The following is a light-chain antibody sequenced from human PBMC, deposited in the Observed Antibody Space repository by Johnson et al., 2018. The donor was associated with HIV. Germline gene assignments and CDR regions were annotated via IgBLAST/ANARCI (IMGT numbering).Light chain of an antibody. Sequence: QPVLTQPPSVSAAPGQKVTISCSGSSSNIGNNYVSWYQQLPGTAPKLLIYENNKRPSGIPDRFPGSKSGTSATLGITGLQTGDEADYYCGTWDSRRGGFGTGTKVTVL. CDR3: GTWDSRRGG. CDR1: SSNIGNNY. CDR2: ENN. V-gene: IGLV1-51*02. J-gene: IGLJ1*01.